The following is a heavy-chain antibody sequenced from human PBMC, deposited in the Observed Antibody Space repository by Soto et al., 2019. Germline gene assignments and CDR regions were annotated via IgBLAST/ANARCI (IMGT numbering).Heavy chain of an antibody. Sequence: PSETLSLTCTVSGGSISSSSYYWGWIRQPPGKGLEWIGSIYYSGSTYYNPSLKSRVTISVDTSKNQFSLKLSSVTAADTAVYYCASRGGRYSNRDMDVWGKGTTVTVSS. V-gene: IGHV4-39*01. J-gene: IGHJ6*03. CDR2: IYYSGST. CDR1: GGSISSSSYY. CDR3: ASRGGRYSNRDMDV. D-gene: IGHD4-4*01.